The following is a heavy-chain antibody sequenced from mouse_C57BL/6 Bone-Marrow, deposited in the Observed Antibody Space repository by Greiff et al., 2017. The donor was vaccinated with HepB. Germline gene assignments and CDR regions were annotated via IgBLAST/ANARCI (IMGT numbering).Heavy chain of an antibody. J-gene: IGHJ4*01. Sequence: QVQLQQSGPGLVAPSQSLSITCTVSGFSLTSYGVHWVRQPPGKGLEWLVVIWSDGSTTYNSALKSRLSISKDNSKSQVFLKMNSLQTDDTAMYYCARAVKLLRGAMDYWGQGTSVTVSS. CDR2: IWSDGST. CDR1: GFSLTSYG. V-gene: IGHV2-6*03. CDR3: ARAVKLLRGAMDY. D-gene: IGHD2-12*01.